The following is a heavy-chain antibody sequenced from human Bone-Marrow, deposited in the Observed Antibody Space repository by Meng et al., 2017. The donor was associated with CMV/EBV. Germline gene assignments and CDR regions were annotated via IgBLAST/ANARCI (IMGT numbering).Heavy chain of an antibody. Sequence: VKVSCKASGGTFSSYAISWVRQAPGQGLEWMGGIIPIFGTANYAQKFQGRVTITTDESTSTAYMELSSLRSEDTAVYYCARVGDGSGSSLLDAFDIWGQGTMVTGSS. CDR3: ARVGDGSGSSLLDAFDI. J-gene: IGHJ3*02. D-gene: IGHD3-10*01. CDR1: GGTFSSYA. V-gene: IGHV1-69*13. CDR2: IIPIFGTA.